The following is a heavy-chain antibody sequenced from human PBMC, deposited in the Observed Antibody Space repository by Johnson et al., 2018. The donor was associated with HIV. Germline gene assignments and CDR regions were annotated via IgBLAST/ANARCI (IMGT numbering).Heavy chain of an antibody. CDR3: AKLPVLYGDFDDAFNI. Sequence: QVQLVESGGGLVQPGGSLRLSCAASGFTFSSYAMHWVRQAPGKGLEWVAVISYDGSNKYYADSVKGRFTISRDNSKNTLYLQMNSLRAEDTAVYYCAKLPVLYGDFDDAFNIWGQGTMVTVSS. V-gene: IGHV3-30*18. J-gene: IGHJ3*02. D-gene: IGHD4-17*01. CDR2: ISYDGSNK. CDR1: GFTFSSYA.